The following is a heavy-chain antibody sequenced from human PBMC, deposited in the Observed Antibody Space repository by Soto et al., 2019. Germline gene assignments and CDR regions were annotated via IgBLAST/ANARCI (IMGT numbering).Heavy chain of an antibody. J-gene: IGHJ5*02. Sequence: SETLPLTCAVYGGSFSGYYWSWIRQPPGKGLEWIGEINHSGSTNYNPSLKSRVTISVDTSKNQFSLRLSSVTAADTAVYYCARERLRNWFDPWGQGTLVTVSS. CDR1: GGSFSGYY. CDR2: INHSGST. D-gene: IGHD3-16*01. CDR3: ARERLRNWFDP. V-gene: IGHV4-34*01.